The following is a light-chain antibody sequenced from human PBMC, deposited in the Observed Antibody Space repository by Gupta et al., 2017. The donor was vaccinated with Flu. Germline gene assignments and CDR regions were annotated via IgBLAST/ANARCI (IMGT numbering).Light chain of an antibody. CDR2: EVT. Sequence: ALTQPPSASGSPGQSVAISCTGSSSDVGGYNYVSWYQQHPGKAPKLIIYEVTKRPSGVPDRFSGSKSGNTSSLTVSGLQPEDEADYYCSSYAGITLVFGGGTRLTVL. CDR3: SSYAGITLV. V-gene: IGLV2-8*01. CDR1: SSDVGGYNY. J-gene: IGLJ2*01.